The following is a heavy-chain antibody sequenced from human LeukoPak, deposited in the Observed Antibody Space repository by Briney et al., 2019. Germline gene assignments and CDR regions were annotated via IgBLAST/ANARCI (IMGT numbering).Heavy chain of an antibody. D-gene: IGHD6-13*01. CDR2: INPSGGST. CDR3: ARDGIAAAGFDY. CDR1: GYTFTIYY. Sequence: ASVKVSCKASGYTFTIYYMHWVRQASGQGLEWMGIINPSGGSTSYAQKFQGRVTMTRDTSTSTVYMELSSLRSEDTAVYYCARDGIAAAGFDYWGQGTLVTVSS. V-gene: IGHV1-46*01. J-gene: IGHJ4*02.